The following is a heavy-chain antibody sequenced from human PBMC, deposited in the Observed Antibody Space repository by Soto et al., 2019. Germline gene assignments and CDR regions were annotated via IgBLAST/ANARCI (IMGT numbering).Heavy chain of an antibody. CDR2: IFSNDEK. J-gene: IGHJ5*02. V-gene: IGHV2-26*01. D-gene: IGHD6-19*01. CDR1: GFSLSNARMG. Sequence: PTLVNPTETLTLTCTVSGFSLSNARMGVSWIRQPPGKALEWLAHIFSNDEKSYSTSLKSRLTISKDTSKSQVVLTMTNMDPVDTATYYCARIRPGVSSSGWLLFDPWGQGTLVTVSS. CDR3: ARIRPGVSSSGWLLFDP.